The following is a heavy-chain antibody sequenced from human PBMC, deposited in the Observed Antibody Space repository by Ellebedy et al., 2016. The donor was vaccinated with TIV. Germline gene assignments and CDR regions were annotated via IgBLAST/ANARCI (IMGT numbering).Heavy chain of an antibody. CDR1: EFTFSDYH. V-gene: IGHV3-11*06. CDR2: ISSSSSST. J-gene: IGHJ6*02. Sequence: GESLKISCAASEFTFSDYHMSWIRQAPGKGLEWVSYISSSSSSTNYADSVKGRFTISRDDAKNSLYLQMNSRRAEDTAVYYCARGRVVRGVISYYYGMDVWGQGTTVTVSS. CDR3: ARGRVVRGVISYYYGMDV. D-gene: IGHD3-10*01.